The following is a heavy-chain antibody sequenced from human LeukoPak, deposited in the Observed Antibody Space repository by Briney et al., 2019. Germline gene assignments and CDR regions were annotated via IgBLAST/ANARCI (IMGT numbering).Heavy chain of an antibody. J-gene: IGHJ4*02. Sequence: AGSLRLSCAASGFSFSSYTINWVRQAPGEGLEWVSSISSSGNYIHYADSVKGRFTISRDSAKNSLHLQMNSLRGEDTAVYYCARAAAGTYYFDYWGQGTLVTVSS. V-gene: IGHV3-21*01. CDR1: GFSFSSYT. CDR3: ARAAAGTYYFDY. D-gene: IGHD6-13*01. CDR2: ISSSGNYI.